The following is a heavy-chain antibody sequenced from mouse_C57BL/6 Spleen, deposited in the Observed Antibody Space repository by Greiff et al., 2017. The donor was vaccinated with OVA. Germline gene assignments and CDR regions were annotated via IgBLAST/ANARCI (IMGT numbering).Heavy chain of an antibody. Sequence: EVMLVESGGGLVKPGGSLKLSCAASGFTFSSYTMSWVRQTPEKRLEWVATISGGGGNTDYPDSVKGRFTFSRATAKNTLYMQMRSLRSAYTALYYCARQPYYYGSSHWYFDVWGTGTTVTVSS. D-gene: IGHD1-1*01. CDR1: GFTFSSYT. CDR3: ARQPYYYGSSHWYFDV. V-gene: IGHV5-9*01. J-gene: IGHJ1*03. CDR2: ISGGGGNT.